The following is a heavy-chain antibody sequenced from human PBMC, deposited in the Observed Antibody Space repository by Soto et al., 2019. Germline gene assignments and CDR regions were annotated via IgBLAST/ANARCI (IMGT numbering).Heavy chain of an antibody. CDR3: ARDPPDFNSGFDY. V-gene: IGHV6-1*01. CDR2: AYYRSRWRY. J-gene: IGHJ4*02. CDR1: GDSVSNNGAT. D-gene: IGHD2-15*01. Sequence: PSQTLSLTCAICGDSVSNNGATWNWIRQSPSRGLEWLGRAYYRSRWRYDYATSVRGRITINPDTSKNQFSLQLNSVTPEDTAVYYCARDPPDFNSGFDYWGQGTPVTVYS.